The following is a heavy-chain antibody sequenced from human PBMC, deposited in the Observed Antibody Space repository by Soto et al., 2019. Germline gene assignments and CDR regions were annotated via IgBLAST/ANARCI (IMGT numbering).Heavy chain of an antibody. D-gene: IGHD2-8*01. V-gene: IGHV3-15*01. Sequence: EVQLVESGGGLVKPGGSLRLSCAASGFTFSNAWMSWVRQAPGKGLEWVGRIKSKTDGGTTDYAAPVKGRFTISRDDSKNTLYLHMNSLKTEDTAVYYCTTEPMLSGYFDYWGQGTLVTVSS. CDR3: TTEPMLSGYFDY. CDR1: GFTFSNAW. CDR2: IKSKTDGGTT. J-gene: IGHJ4*02.